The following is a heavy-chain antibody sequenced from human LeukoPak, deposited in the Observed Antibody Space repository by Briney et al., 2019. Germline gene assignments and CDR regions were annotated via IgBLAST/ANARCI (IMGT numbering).Heavy chain of an antibody. CDR1: GFTFSSYG. J-gene: IGHJ6*03. V-gene: IGHV3-30*02. D-gene: IGHD1-26*01. Sequence: GGSPRLSCAASGFTFSSYGMHWVRQAPGKGLEWVAFIRYDGSNKYYADSVKGRFTISRDNSKNTLYLQMNSLRGEDTAVYYCAKVGRSYYYNYYYYYMDVWGKGTTVTISS. CDR2: IRYDGSNK. CDR3: AKVGRSYYYNYYYYYMDV.